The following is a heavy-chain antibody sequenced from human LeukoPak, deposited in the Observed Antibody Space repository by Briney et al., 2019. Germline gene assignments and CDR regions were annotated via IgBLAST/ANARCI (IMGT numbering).Heavy chain of an antibody. V-gene: IGHV4-61*02. J-gene: IGHJ4*02. CDR3: ARSIMDTAMVADFDY. D-gene: IGHD5-18*01. CDR1: GGSISSGSYY. Sequence: SSETLSLTCTVSGGSISSGSYYWSWIRQPAGKGLEWIGRIYTSGSTNYNPSLKSRVTISVDTSKNQFSLKLCSVTAADTAVYYCARSIMDTAMVADFDYWGQGTLVTVSS. CDR2: IYTSGST.